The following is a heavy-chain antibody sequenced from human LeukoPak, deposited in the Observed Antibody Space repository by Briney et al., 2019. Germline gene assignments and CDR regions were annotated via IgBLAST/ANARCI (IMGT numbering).Heavy chain of an antibody. CDR1: GFTFSSYG. V-gene: IGHV3-30*03. J-gene: IGHJ5*02. D-gene: IGHD3-10*01. CDR2: ISYDGSNK. CDR3: ARAAMVRGVKDYYNWFDP. Sequence: GGSLRLSCAASGFTFSSYGMSWVRQAPGKGLEWVAVISYDGSNKYYADSVKGRFTISRDNSKNTLYLQMNSLRAEDTAVYYCARAAMVRGVKDYYNWFDPWGQGTLVTVSS.